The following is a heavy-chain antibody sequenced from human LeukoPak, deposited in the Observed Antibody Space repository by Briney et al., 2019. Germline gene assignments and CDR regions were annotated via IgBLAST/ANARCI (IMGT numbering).Heavy chain of an antibody. CDR1: GFTFSSYA. J-gene: IGHJ1*01. V-gene: IGHV3-23*01. Sequence: TGGPLRLSCAASGFTFSSYAMSWVRQAPGKGLEWVSRISGSGGSTYYADSVKGRFTISRDNSKNTLYLQMNSLRAEDTAVYYCDKDSRCSSTSCEYFQHWGQGTLVTVSS. CDR2: ISGSGGST. CDR3: DKDSRCSSTSCEYFQH. D-gene: IGHD2-2*01.